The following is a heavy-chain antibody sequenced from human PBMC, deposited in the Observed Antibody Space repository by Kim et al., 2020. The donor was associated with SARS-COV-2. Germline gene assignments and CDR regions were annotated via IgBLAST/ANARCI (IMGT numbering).Heavy chain of an antibody. J-gene: IGHJ5*02. D-gene: IGHD3-10*01. Sequence: GGSLRLSCAASGFTFSSYSMNWVRQAPGKGLEWVAYISSSSSTIYYADSVKGRFTISRDNAKNSLYLQMNSLRDEDTAVYYCARDSGSYYPYWFDPWGQGTLVTVSS. CDR2: ISSSSSTI. V-gene: IGHV3-48*02. CDR3: ARDSGSYYPYWFDP. CDR1: GFTFSSYS.